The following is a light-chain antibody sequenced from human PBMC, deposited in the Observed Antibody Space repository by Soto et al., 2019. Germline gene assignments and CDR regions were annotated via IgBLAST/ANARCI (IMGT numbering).Light chain of an antibody. CDR2: VNSDGSH. J-gene: IGLJ1*01. CDR3: QTWGTGIRV. Sequence: QAVLTQSPSASASLGASVKLTCTLSSGHSSYAIAWHQQQPEKGPRFLLKVNSDGSHSKGDGIPDRFSGSSSGAERYVTISSLQSDDEAEYYCQTWGTGIRVFGTGTKLTVL. CDR1: SGHSSYA. V-gene: IGLV4-69*01.